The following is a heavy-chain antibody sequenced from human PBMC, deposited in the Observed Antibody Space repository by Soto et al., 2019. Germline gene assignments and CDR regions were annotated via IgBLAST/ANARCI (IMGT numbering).Heavy chain of an antibody. CDR3: ARDGVLWFGELSRWFDP. V-gene: IGHV3-33*01. CDR2: IWYDGSNK. Sequence: GGSLRLSCAASGFTFSSYGMHWVRQAPGKGLEWVAVIWYDGSNKYYADSVKGRFTISRDNSKNTLYLQMNSLRAEDTAVYYCARDGVLWFGELSRWFDPWGQGTLVTVSS. J-gene: IGHJ5*02. CDR1: GFTFSSYG. D-gene: IGHD3-10*01.